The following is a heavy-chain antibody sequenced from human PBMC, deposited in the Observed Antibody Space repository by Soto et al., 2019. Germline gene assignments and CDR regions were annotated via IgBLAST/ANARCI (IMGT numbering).Heavy chain of an antibody. D-gene: IGHD2-2*01. CDR3: ASRYLEHCSSARCSPPYDF. CDR2: IKQDGSEK. CDR1: GFTFSTYW. Sequence: PGGSLRLSCAASGFTFSTYWMSWVRQAPGKGLEWVANIKQDGSEKYYVDSVKGRFTISRDNTKKSLYLQMNSLRAEDTAVYYCASRYLEHCSSARCSPPYDFWGQGTLVTVSS. J-gene: IGHJ4*02. V-gene: IGHV3-7*05.